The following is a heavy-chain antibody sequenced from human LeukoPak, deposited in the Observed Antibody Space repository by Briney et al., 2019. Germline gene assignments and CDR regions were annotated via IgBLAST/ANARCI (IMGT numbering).Heavy chain of an antibody. J-gene: IGHJ4*02. CDR3: AMPVYGSYFDY. Sequence: ASVKVSCKASGYPFVSSGISWVRQAPGQGLEWMGWISAYNGNTIYAQKFQGRVTITTDESTSTAYMELSSLRSEDTAVYYCAMPVYGSYFDYWGQGTLVTVSS. D-gene: IGHD1-26*01. CDR1: GYPFVSSG. CDR2: ISAYNGNT. V-gene: IGHV1-18*01.